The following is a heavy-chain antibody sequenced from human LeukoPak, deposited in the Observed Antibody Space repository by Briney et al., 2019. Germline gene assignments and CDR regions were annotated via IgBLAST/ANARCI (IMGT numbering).Heavy chain of an antibody. CDR3: ARDGTLWFGELSPYYGMDV. Sequence: PGGSLRLSCAASGFTFSSYEMNLVRQAPGEGLEWVSYISSSGSTIYYADSVKGRFTISRDNAKNSLYLQMNSLRAEDTAVYYCARDGTLWFGELSPYYGMDVWGQGTTVTVSS. J-gene: IGHJ6*02. D-gene: IGHD3-10*01. CDR2: ISSSGSTI. V-gene: IGHV3-48*03. CDR1: GFTFSSYE.